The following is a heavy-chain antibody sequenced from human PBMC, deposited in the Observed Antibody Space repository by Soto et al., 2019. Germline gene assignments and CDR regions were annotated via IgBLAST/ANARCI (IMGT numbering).Heavy chain of an antibody. Sequence: GGSLRLSCAASGFTFSSYWMSWVRQAPGKGLEWVANIKQDGSEKYYVDSVKGRFTISRDNAKNSLYLQMNSLRAEDTAVYYCARDRGTMIVETPDAFDIWGQGTMVTVSS. CDR1: GFTFSSYW. V-gene: IGHV3-7*01. D-gene: IGHD3-22*01. CDR2: IKQDGSEK. J-gene: IGHJ3*02. CDR3: ARDRGTMIVETPDAFDI.